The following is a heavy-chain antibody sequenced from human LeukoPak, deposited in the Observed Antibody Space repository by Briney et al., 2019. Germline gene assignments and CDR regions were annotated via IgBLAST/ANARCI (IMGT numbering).Heavy chain of an antibody. CDR1: GFTFSSYW. D-gene: IGHD5-18*01. J-gene: IGHJ4*02. CDR3: AKDIGTAMDIFDY. Sequence: GGSLRLSCAASGFTFSSYWMHWVRQAPGKGLVWVSRINSDGSSTSYADSVKGRFTISRDNAKNSLYLQMSSLRAEDAALYYCAKDIGTAMDIFDYWGQGTLVTVSS. CDR2: INSDGSST. V-gene: IGHV3-74*01.